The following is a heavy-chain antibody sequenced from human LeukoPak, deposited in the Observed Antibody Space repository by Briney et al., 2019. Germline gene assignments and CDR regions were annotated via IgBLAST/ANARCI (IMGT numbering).Heavy chain of an antibody. CDR3: AREGYYDFWSGSNWFDP. D-gene: IGHD3-3*01. J-gene: IGHJ5*02. V-gene: IGHV4-39*07. Sequence: SETLSLTCTVSGGSISSSSYYWGWIRQPPGKGLEWIGSIYYSGSTYYNPSLKSRVTISVDTSKNQFSLKLNSVTAADTAVYYCAREGYYDFWSGSNWFDPWGQGTLVTVSS. CDR1: GGSISSSSYY. CDR2: IYYSGST.